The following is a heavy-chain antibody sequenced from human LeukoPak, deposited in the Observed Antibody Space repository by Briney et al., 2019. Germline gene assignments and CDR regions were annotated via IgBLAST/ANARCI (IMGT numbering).Heavy chain of an antibody. J-gene: IGHJ4*02. V-gene: IGHV4-34*01. CDR3: ARWEGGSYYAFAY. CDR2: INHSGST. CDR1: GGSFSGYY. Sequence: SSQTLSLTFAVYGGSFSGYYWSWIRQPPGKGLEGIGEINHSGSTNYNPSLNSRVTISVDTSKNQFSLKLRSVPPADPAVYYCARWEGGSYYAFAYWGQGTLVTVSS. D-gene: IGHD1-26*01.